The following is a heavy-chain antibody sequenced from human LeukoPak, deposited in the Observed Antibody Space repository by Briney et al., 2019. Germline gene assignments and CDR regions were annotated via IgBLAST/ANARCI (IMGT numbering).Heavy chain of an antibody. Sequence: GGSLRLSCAASGFTFSSYAMHWVRQAPGKGLEWVAVISYDGSNKYYADSVKGRFTISRDNSKNTLYLQMNSLRAEDTAVYYCARDPLTGTRVYYYYYMDVWGKGTTVTVSS. J-gene: IGHJ6*03. D-gene: IGHD1-20*01. CDR2: ISYDGSNK. CDR3: ARDPLTGTRVYYYYYMDV. CDR1: GFTFSSYA. V-gene: IGHV3-30*04.